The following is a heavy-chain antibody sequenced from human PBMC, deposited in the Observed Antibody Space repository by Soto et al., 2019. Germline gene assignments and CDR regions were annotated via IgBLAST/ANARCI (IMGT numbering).Heavy chain of an antibody. J-gene: IGHJ6*02. CDR2: IYYSGST. CDR1: GGSISSGDYY. CDR3: ARDGVTMVRGYGMDV. Sequence: PSETLSLTCTVSGGSISSGDYYWSWIRQPPGKGLEWIGYIYYSGSTYYNPSLKSRVTISVDTSKNQFSLKLSSVTAADTAVYYCARDGVTMVRGYGMDVWGQGTTVTVS. V-gene: IGHV4-30-4*01. D-gene: IGHD3-10*01.